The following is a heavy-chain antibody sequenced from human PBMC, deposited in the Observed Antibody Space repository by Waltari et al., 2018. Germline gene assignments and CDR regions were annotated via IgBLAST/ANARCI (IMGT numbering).Heavy chain of an antibody. D-gene: IGHD6-19*01. Sequence: EVQLVESGGGLVQPGGSLRLSCAASGFTFSSYAMHWVRQAPGKGLEYVSAISSNGGSTYYANSVKGRFTISRDNSKNTLYLQMGSLRAEDMAVYYCARDAVHSNDAFDIWGQGTMVTVSS. CDR1: GFTFSSYA. J-gene: IGHJ3*02. V-gene: IGHV3-64*01. CDR3: ARDAVHSNDAFDI. CDR2: ISSNGGST.